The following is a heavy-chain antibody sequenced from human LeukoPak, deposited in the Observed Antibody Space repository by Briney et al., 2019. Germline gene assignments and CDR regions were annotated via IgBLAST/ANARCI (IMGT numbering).Heavy chain of an antibody. CDR2: ISSSSSTK. CDR1: GFTFSNYN. V-gene: IGHV3-48*01. CDR3: ARLMDRARRDAFDI. Sequence: TEGSLRLSCAASGFTFSNYNMNWVRQAPGKGPEWISYISSSSSTKNYADSVKGRFTVSRDNAWDSLYLQMNSLRAEDTAVYYCARLMDRARRDAFDIWGQGTMVTVSS. J-gene: IGHJ3*02. D-gene: IGHD2-2*03.